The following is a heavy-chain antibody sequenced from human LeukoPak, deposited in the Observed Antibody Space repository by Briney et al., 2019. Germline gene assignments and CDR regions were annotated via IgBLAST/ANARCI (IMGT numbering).Heavy chain of an antibody. D-gene: IGHD1-1*01. CDR1: GFTFSTYS. Sequence: GGSLRLSCAASGFTFSTYSMNSVRQAAGQGLEWVSYISSRSRDIYYAASVKGRLTISRDNGKNSLYLQMNSLRDEDTAVYYCARLETHWNYWYFDLWGRGTLVTVSS. CDR3: ARLETHWNYWYFDL. V-gene: IGHV3-48*02. CDR2: ISSRSRDI. J-gene: IGHJ2*01.